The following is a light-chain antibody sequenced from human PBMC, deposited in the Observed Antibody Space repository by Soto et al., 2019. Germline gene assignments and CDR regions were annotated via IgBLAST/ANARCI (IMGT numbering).Light chain of an antibody. Sequence: IRMTQSPSSFSASTGDRVTITCRASQGISTWLAWYQQKPGKAPKALIYKASSLESGVPSRFSGSGSGTEFTLTISSLQPDDFATYYCQQYNSYYVTFGQGTKVDIK. V-gene: IGKV1-5*03. CDR3: QQYNSYYVT. CDR2: KAS. J-gene: IGKJ2*01. CDR1: QGISTW.